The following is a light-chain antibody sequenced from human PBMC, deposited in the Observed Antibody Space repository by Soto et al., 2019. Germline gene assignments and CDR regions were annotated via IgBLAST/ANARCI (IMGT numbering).Light chain of an antibody. J-gene: IGKJ1*01. Sequence: EIVLTQSPGTLSLSPGERATLSFSASQSVSSSFLAWYQQKPGQAPRLLIYGASTSATGIPDRFSGSGSGTGFTLTISRLEPEDVAVYYCQQDASAPWTFGQGTKVEMK. CDR3: QQDASAPWT. CDR1: QSVSSSF. V-gene: IGKV3-20*01. CDR2: GAS.